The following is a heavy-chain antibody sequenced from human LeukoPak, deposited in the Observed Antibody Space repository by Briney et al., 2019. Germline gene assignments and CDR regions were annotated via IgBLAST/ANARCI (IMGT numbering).Heavy chain of an antibody. CDR2: IWYDGSNK. CDR3: ARDREGYSGYDRGFDY. Sequence: PGGSLRLSCAASGFTFSSYGMHWVRQAPGKGLEWVAIIWYDGSNKYYADSVKGRFTISRDNSKNTLYLQMNSLRAEDTAVYYFARDREGYSGYDRGFDYWGQGTLVTVSS. CDR1: GFTFSSYG. D-gene: IGHD5-12*01. J-gene: IGHJ4*02. V-gene: IGHV3-33*01.